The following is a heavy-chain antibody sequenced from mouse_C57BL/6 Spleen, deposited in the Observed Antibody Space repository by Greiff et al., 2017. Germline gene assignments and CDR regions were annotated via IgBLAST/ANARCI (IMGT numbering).Heavy chain of an antibody. CDR3: ARWQLGDAMDY. V-gene: IGHV1-81*01. Sequence: VQLQQSGAELARPGASVKLSCKASGYTFTSYGISWVKQRTGQGLEWIGEIYPRSGNTYYNEKFKGKATLTADKSSSTAYMELRSLTSEDSAVYFCARWQLGDAMDYWGQGTSVTVSS. CDR1: GYTFTSYG. CDR2: IYPRSGNT. J-gene: IGHJ4*01. D-gene: IGHD4-1*02.